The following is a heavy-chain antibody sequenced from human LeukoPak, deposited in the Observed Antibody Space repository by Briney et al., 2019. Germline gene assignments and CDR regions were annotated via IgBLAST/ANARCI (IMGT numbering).Heavy chain of an antibody. CDR3: ARVDCSGGSCYAPMGAFDI. Sequence: PSETLSLTCTVSGGSISSYYWSWIRQPPGKGLEWIGYIYYSGITNYNPSLKSRVTISVDTSKNKFSLKLSSVTAADTAVYYCARVDCSGGSCYAPMGAFDIWGQGTMVTVSS. CDR2: IYYSGIT. D-gene: IGHD2-15*01. CDR1: GGSISSYY. J-gene: IGHJ3*02. V-gene: IGHV4-59*01.